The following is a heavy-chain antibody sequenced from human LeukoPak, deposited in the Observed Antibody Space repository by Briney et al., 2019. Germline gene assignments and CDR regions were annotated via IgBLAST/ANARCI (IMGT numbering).Heavy chain of an antibody. D-gene: IGHD3-16*01. CDR3: VQLGASRGDY. Sequence: SETLSLTCTVSGGSISSSSYYWGWIRQPPGKGLEWIGNIYYTGSSYYNPSLRSRGTISVDTSKNQFSLKLSSVTATDTAVYYCVQLGASRGDYWGQGTLVTVSS. CDR1: GGSISSSSYY. J-gene: IGHJ4*02. CDR2: IYYTGSS. V-gene: IGHV4-39*01.